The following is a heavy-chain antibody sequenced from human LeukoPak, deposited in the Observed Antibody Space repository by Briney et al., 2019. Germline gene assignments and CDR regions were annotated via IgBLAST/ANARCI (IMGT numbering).Heavy chain of an antibody. CDR1: GFTFNNYA. Sequence: PGGSLRLSCAASGFTFNNYAMSWVRQAPGKGLEWVSSITGSGGTTSYADSVKGRFTISRDNSKNTLYLQMNSLRAEDTAIYSCAAASGSGSYGQDYWGQGTPVTISS. V-gene: IGHV3-23*01. J-gene: IGHJ4*02. CDR3: AAASGSGSYGQDY. CDR2: ITGSGGTT. D-gene: IGHD3-10*01.